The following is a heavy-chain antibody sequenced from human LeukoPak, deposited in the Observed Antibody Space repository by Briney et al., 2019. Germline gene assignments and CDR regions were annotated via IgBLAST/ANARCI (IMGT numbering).Heavy chain of an antibody. Sequence: GGSLRLSCAASGFTFSTYDMHWVRQVSGKGLEWVSSIGTIGDTFYPGSVKGRLTISRENAKNSLYLQMNGLRAGDTAVYYCARATVIGNAPVPGYMDVWGKGTTVTVSS. V-gene: IGHV3-13*01. CDR1: GFTFSTYD. CDR2: IGTIGDT. D-gene: IGHD2-21*01. J-gene: IGHJ6*03. CDR3: ARATVIGNAPVPGYMDV.